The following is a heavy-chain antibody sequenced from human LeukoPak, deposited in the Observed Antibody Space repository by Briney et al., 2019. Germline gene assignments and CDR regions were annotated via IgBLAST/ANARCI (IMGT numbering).Heavy chain of an antibody. D-gene: IGHD6-19*01. CDR2: IHYSGST. Sequence: PSETLSLTCTVSGGTISSYYWNWIRQPPAQGLEWIWYIHYSGSTKYNPSLNIRVTISVDTSTNQFSLKLSSVTAADTAVYYCARWYSSGWAFDYWGQGTLVTVSS. J-gene: IGHJ4*02. V-gene: IGHV4-59*08. CDR3: ARWYSSGWAFDY. CDR1: GGTISSYY.